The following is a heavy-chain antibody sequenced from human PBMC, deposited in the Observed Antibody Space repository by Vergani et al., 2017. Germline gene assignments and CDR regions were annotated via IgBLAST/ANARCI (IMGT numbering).Heavy chain of an antibody. V-gene: IGHV3-30*02. D-gene: IGHD3-22*01. CDR2: IRYDGSNK. CDR3: AKGPYYDSSGYSYYYYGMDV. Sequence: QVQLVESGGGVVQPGGSLRLSCAASGFTFSSYGMHWVRQAPGKGLEGVAFIRYDGSNKYYADSVKGRFTISRDNSKNTLYLQMNSLRAEDTAVYYCAKGPYYDSSGYSYYYYGMDVWGQGTTVTVSS. CDR1: GFTFSSYG. J-gene: IGHJ6*02.